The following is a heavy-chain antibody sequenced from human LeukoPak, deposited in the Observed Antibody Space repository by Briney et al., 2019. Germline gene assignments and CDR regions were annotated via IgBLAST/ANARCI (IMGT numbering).Heavy chain of an antibody. D-gene: IGHD3-9*01. Sequence: PSETLSLTCAVYGGSFSGYYWSWIRQPPGKGLEWIGEINHSGSTNYNPSLKSRVTISVDTSKNQFSLKLSSVTAADTAVYYCASQTLYDTLSGFDPWGQGTLVTVSS. CDR1: GGSFSGYY. J-gene: IGHJ5*02. V-gene: IGHV4-34*01. CDR2: INHSGST. CDR3: ASQTLYDTLSGFDP.